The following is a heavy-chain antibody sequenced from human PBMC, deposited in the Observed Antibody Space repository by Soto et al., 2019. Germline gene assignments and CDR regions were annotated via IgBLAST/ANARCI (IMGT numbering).Heavy chain of an antibody. CDR3: AREIPAAMGYYYYGMDV. D-gene: IGHD2-2*01. CDR1: GFTFSSYA. J-gene: IGHJ6*02. CDR2: ISYDGSNK. V-gene: IGHV3-30-3*01. Sequence: QVQLVESGGGVVQPGRSLRLSCAASGFTFSSYAMHWVRQAPGKGLEWVTVISYDGSNKYYADSVKGRFTISRDNSKNTLYLQINSLRAEDTAVYYCAREIPAAMGYYYYGMDVWGQGTTVTVSS.